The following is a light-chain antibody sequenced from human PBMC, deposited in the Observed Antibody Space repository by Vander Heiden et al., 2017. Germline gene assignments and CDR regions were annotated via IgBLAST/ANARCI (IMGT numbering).Light chain of an antibody. V-gene: IGKV2-28*01. J-gene: IGKJ3*01. CDR3: MQALQILFT. Sequence: DIVMTQSPLSLPVTPGEPASISCRSSQSLLHSNGYNYLDWYLQKPGQSPQLLIYLGSNRASGVPDRLSGSGSGTDFTLKISRGEAEDVGVYYCMQALQILFTFGPGTKVDIK. CDR1: QSLLHSNGYNY. CDR2: LGS.